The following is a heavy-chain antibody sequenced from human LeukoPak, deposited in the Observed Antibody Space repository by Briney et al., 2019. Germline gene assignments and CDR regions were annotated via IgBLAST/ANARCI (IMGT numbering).Heavy chain of an antibody. CDR2: ISSSSSYI. CDR3: ARVDDISIFGVVIG. Sequence: GGSLRLSCAASGFTFSSYSMNWVRQAPGKGLEWVSSISSSSSYIYYADSVKGRFTISRDNAKNSLYLQMNSLRAEDTAVYYCARVDDISIFGVVIGWGQGALVTVSS. D-gene: IGHD3-3*01. V-gene: IGHV3-21*01. CDR1: GFTFSSYS. J-gene: IGHJ4*02.